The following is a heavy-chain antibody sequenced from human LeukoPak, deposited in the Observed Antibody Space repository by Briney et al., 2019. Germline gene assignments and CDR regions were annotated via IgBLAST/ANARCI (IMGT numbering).Heavy chain of an antibody. CDR2: ISSSSSTI. CDR1: GFTFSSYS. V-gene: IGHV3-48*02. CDR3: ARDQSLVRGVKGAFDI. D-gene: IGHD3-10*01. J-gene: IGHJ3*02. Sequence: PGGSVRLSCAASGFTFSSYSMNWVRQAPGKGLEWVSYISSSSSTIYYADSVKGRFTISRDNAKNSLYLQMNSLRDEDTAVYYCARDQSLVRGVKGAFDIWGQGTMVTVSS.